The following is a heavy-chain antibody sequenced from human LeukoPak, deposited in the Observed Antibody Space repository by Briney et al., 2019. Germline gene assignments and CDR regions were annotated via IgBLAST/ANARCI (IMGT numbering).Heavy chain of an antibody. CDR2: IYHSGST. CDR3: ARGGGNGGGWVGHYYYMDV. D-gene: IGHD4-23*01. V-gene: IGHV4-38-2*02. J-gene: IGHJ6*03. Sequence: SETLSLTCTVSGYSISSGYYWGWIRQPPGKGLEWIGSIYHSGSTYYNPSLKSRVTISVDTSKNQFSLKLTSATAADTAVYYCARGGGNGGGWVGHYYYMDVWGKGTTVTVSS. CDR1: GYSISSGYY.